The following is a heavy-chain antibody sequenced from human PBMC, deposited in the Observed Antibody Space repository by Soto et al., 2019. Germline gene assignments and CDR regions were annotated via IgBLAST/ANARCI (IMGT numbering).Heavy chain of an antibody. CDR3: ARDGVVRGVMWVY. CDR2: ISYDGSNK. J-gene: IGHJ4*02. Sequence: QVQLVESGGGVVQPGRSLRLSCAASGFTFSSYAMHWVRQAPGKGLEWVAVISYDGSNKYYADSVKGRFTISRDNSKNTLYLQMNSRRAEDTAVYYCARDGVVRGVMWVYWGQGTLVTVSS. CDR1: GFTFSSYA. D-gene: IGHD3-10*01. V-gene: IGHV3-30-3*01.